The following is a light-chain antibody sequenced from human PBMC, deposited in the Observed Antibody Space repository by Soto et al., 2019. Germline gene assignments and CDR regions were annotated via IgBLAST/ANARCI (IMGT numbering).Light chain of an antibody. CDR2: GAS. Sequence: EIVLTQSPGTLSLSPGERATLSCRASQSVTSSYLAWYQQKPGQAPRLLIYGASSRATGIPDRFSGSGYGTDFTLTISGLEPEDFAVYYCQQYNTSPVWTFGQGTKVEIK. J-gene: IGKJ1*01. CDR3: QQYNTSPVWT. V-gene: IGKV3-20*01. CDR1: QSVTSSY.